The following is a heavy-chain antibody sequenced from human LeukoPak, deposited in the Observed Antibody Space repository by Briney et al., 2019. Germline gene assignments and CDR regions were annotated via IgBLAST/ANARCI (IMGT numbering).Heavy chain of an antibody. V-gene: IGHV3-72*01. D-gene: IGHD6-13*01. CDR2: IKNTANGYTT. CDR3: VRGARQSSTWYLEYFPH. J-gene: IGHJ1*01. CDR1: GFTFSDHY. Sequence: GGSLRLSCAASGFTFSDHYMDWVRQAPGKGLEWVGRIKNTANGYTTDYAASVKGRFTISRNDSGNSVSLQMNSLKSDDTAVYYCVRGARQSSTWYLEYFPHWGQGTLVTVSS.